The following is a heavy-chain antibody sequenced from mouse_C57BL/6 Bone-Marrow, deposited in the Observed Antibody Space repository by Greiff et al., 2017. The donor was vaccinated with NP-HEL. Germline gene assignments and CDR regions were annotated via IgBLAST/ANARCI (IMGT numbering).Heavy chain of an antibody. V-gene: IGHV1-50*01. Sequence: QVQLQQPGAELVKPGASVKLSCKASGYTFTTYWMQWVKQRPGQGLEWIGEIDPSDSYTNYNQKFTGQATLTVDTSSSTANMQLSSLTSEDSAVYYCARKAYYGRSYEFAYWGQGTLVTVSA. CDR2: IDPSDSYT. D-gene: IGHD1-1*01. CDR3: ARKAYYGRSYEFAY. J-gene: IGHJ3*01. CDR1: GYTFTTYW.